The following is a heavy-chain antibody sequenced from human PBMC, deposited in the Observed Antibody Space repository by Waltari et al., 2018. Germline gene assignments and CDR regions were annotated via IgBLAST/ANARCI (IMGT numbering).Heavy chain of an antibody. D-gene: IGHD6-19*01. CDR3: ARRARGGWYNPGEYFDY. J-gene: IGHJ4*02. V-gene: IGHV5-51*03. Sequence: VQLGQSGPEVDKSGEGLTCACKGSGHSSPSFGTAWVRRVRRHGLEWMGIISPVDSDTRYSPSFQGQVSITADKSISTAYLQWSSLKASDTAMYYCARRARGGWYNPGEYFDYWGQGTLVTVSS. CDR1: GHSSPSFG. CDR2: ISPVDSDT.